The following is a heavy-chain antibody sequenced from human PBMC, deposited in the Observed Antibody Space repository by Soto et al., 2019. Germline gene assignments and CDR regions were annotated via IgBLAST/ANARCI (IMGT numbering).Heavy chain of an antibody. D-gene: IGHD3-9*01. J-gene: IGHJ6*02. Sequence: PTENLSLTRTVYGDSISSSSYYWGWIRQPPGKGLEWIGSIYYSGSTYYNPSLKSRVTISVDTSKNQFSLKLSSVTAADTAVYYCARANVLRYFDCLWNGMDVWGQGTTVS. CDR2: IYYSGST. CDR1: GDSISSSSYY. CDR3: ARANVLRYFDCLWNGMDV. V-gene: IGHV4-39*01.